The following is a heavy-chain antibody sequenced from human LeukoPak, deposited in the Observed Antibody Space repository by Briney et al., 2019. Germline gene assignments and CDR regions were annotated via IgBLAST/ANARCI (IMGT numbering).Heavy chain of an antibody. CDR3: ARGGMVDSSSHLYYFDY. Sequence: ASVKVSCKASGYTFTGYYIHWVRQTPGQGLEWMGWINPNSGGTKYAQKFQGRVTMTRDTSISTAYMELSRLTSDDTAVYYCARGGMVDSSSHLYYFDYWGQGTLVTVSS. J-gene: IGHJ4*02. V-gene: IGHV1-2*02. CDR1: GYTFTGYY. CDR2: INPNSGGT. D-gene: IGHD6-13*01.